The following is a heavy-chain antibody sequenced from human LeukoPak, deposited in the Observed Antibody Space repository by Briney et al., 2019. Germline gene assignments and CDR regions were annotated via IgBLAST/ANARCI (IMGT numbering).Heavy chain of an antibody. V-gene: IGHV3-30*01. CDR1: GFTFSSYA. CDR2: ISYDGSNK. CDR3: AAGEYFDY. D-gene: IGHD3-10*01. Sequence: PGGSLRLSCAASGFTFSSYAMHWVRQAPGKGLEWVAVISYDGSNKYYADSVKGRFTISRDNSKNTRYLQMNSLRAEDTAVYYCAAGEYFDYWGQGTLVTVSS. J-gene: IGHJ4*02.